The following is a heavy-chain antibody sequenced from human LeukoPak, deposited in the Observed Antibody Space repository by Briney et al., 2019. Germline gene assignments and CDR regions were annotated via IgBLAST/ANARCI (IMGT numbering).Heavy chain of an antibody. Sequence: GGSLRLSCAASGFAFSTYSMNWVRQAPGKGLEWVSSITSGSTYIYYAASVKGRFPNSRDNAKSSLYLQSNNLGAEDTAAYYCARVSAGAEAARIHYYHMDVEGKGTTVTVSS. CDR2: ITSGSTYI. CDR1: GFAFSTYS. CDR3: ARVSAGAEAARIHYYHMDV. V-gene: IGHV3-21*01. D-gene: IGHD6-19*01. J-gene: IGHJ6*03.